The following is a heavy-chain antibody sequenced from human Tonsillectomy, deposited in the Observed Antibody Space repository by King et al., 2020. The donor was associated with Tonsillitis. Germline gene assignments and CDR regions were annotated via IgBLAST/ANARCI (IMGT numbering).Heavy chain of an antibody. CDR3: AKEIDYGDYIGGAGLDY. D-gene: IGHD4-17*01. CDR2: ISGSGGST. Sequence: VQLVESGGGLVQPGGSLRLSCAASGFTFSSYAMSWVRQAPGKGLEWVSAISGSGGSTYYADSVKGRFTISRDNSKNTLYLQLNSLRAEDTAVYYCAKEIDYGDYIGGAGLDYWAQGTLVTVSS. V-gene: IGHV3-23*04. J-gene: IGHJ4*02. CDR1: GFTFSSYA.